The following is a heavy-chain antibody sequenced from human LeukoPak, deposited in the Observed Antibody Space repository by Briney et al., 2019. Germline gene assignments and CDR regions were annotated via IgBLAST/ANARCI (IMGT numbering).Heavy chain of an antibody. J-gene: IGHJ3*01. V-gene: IGHV1-2*02. D-gene: IGHD3-3*01. Sequence: GASVKVSCKAFGYSFTGYHLHWVRQAPRQGLEGMGWVNPKTGGTNYARKFQGRVTMTRDTSINTVNMELSRLTSDDTAVYYCAREFSSKLEWLAYVTGDDAFDVWGQGTMITVS. CDR2: VNPKTGGT. CDR1: GYSFTGYH. CDR3: AREFSSKLEWLAYVTGDDAFDV.